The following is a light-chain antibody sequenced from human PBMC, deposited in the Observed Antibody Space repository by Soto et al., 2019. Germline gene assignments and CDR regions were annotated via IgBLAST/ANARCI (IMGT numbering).Light chain of an antibody. CDR2: AAS. J-gene: IGKJ1*01. V-gene: IGKV1-39*01. CDR1: QSISNY. Sequence: DIQMTQSPSSLSASIGDRVTITCRANQSISNYLNWFQQKPGKAPNLLIYAASTLQSGVPSRFTGSGSGTDFTLTISSLQPEDFATYYCQQTYSTLWTFGQGTKVEIK. CDR3: QQTYSTLWT.